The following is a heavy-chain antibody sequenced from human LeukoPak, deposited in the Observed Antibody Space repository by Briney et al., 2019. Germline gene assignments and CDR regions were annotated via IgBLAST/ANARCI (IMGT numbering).Heavy chain of an antibody. CDR3: ARPRTVGSSHDAFDI. J-gene: IGHJ3*02. CDR1: GYSFTTYW. Sequence: GESLKISCKGSGYSFTTYWIGWVRQMPGKGLEWMGIIYPGDSDTRYSPSFQGQVTISADKSINTAYLQWSSLKVSDTAMYYCARPRTVGSSHDAFDIWGQGTMVTVSS. V-gene: IGHV5-51*01. CDR2: IYPGDSDT. D-gene: IGHD1-26*01.